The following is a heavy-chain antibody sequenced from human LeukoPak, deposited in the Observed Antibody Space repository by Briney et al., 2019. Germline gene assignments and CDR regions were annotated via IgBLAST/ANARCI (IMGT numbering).Heavy chain of an antibody. V-gene: IGHV4-39*01. J-gene: IGHJ6*02. D-gene: IGHD2-2*01. CDR3: ARPGGCSSTSCVPFYPYYGMDV. Sequence: NSSEALSLTCTVSGGSISNGGYYWGWIRQPPGKGLEWIGSIYYSGTTYYNPSLKSRVTMSVDTSKNQFSLRLSSVTAADTAVYYCARPGGCSSTSCVPFYPYYGMDVWGQGTTVTVSS. CDR2: IYYSGTT. CDR1: GGSISNGGYY.